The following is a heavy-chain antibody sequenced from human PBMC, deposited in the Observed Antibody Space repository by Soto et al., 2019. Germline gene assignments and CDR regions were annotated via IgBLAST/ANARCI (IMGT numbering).Heavy chain of an antibody. D-gene: IGHD6-19*01. J-gene: IGHJ4*02. CDR2: ITGSGGRT. CDR1: EFTFSSYA. CDR3: AKDEGSGWYYSDY. Sequence: EVQLLESGGGLVQPGGSLRLSCAASEFTFSSYAMNWVRQAPGKGLEWVSSITGSGGRTYYADSVKGRVTISRDNSKNTLYLQMDSLRAEDTAVYFCAKDEGSGWYYSDYWGQGTLVTLSS. V-gene: IGHV3-23*01.